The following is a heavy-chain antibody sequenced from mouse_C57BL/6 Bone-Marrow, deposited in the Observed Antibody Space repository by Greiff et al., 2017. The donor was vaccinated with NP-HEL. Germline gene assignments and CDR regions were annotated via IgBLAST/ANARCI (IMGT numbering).Heavy chain of an antibody. J-gene: IGHJ2*01. V-gene: IGHV5-4*01. CDR2: ISDGGSYT. D-gene: IGHD3-1*01. Sequence: DVHLVESGGGLVKPGGSLKLSCAASGFTFSSYAMSWVRQTPEKRLECVATISDGGSYTYYPDNVKGRFTISRDNAKNNLYLQMSHLKSEDTAMYYCARDGGSYWGQGTTLTVSS. CDR3: ARDGGSY. CDR1: GFTFSSYA.